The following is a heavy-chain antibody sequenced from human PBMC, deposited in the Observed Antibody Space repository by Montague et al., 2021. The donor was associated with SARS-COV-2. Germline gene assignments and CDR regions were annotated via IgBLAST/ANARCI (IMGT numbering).Heavy chain of an antibody. CDR2: IYYSGST. D-gene: IGHD3-22*01. CDR1: GGSISSRSYY. V-gene: IGHV4-39*01. J-gene: IGHJ4*02. CDR3: ARHGKTRIAMIVVVIGYFDY. Sequence: TLSLTCTVSGGSISSRSYYWGWIRQPPGKGLEWIGSIYYSGSTYYNPSLKSRVTISVDTSKNQFSLKLSSVTAADTAVYYCARHGKTRIAMIVVVIGYFDYWGQGTLVTVSS.